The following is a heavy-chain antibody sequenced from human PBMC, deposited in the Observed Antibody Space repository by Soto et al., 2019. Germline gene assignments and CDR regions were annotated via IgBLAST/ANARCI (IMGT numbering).Heavy chain of an antibody. V-gene: IGHV4-59*01. CDR1: GGSISSYY. D-gene: IGHD5-12*01. J-gene: IGHJ4*02. CDR2: IYYSGST. CDR3: ARSISGYSGYGRGGFDY. Sequence: SETLSLTCTVSGGSISSYYWSWIRQPPGKGLEWIGYIYYSGSTNYNPSLKSRVTISVDTSKNQFSLKLSSVTAADTAVYYCARSISGYSGYGRGGFDYWGQGTLVTVSS.